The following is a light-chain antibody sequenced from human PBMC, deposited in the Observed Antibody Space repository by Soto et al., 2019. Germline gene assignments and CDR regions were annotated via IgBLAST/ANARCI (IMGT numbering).Light chain of an antibody. V-gene: IGKV3-20*01. CDR2: GAS. CDR3: QQYGSSPS. J-gene: IGKJ1*01. CDR1: QSVNIY. Sequence: EIVMTQSLATLSVSPGERATLSCRASQSVNIYLAWYQQKPGQAPRLLIFGASSRATGIPARFSGRGSGTDFTLTISRLEPEDFAVYYCQQYGSSPSFGQGTKV.